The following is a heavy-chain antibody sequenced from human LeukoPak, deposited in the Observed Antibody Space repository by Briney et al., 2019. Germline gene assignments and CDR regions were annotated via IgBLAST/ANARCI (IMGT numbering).Heavy chain of an antibody. V-gene: IGHV3-7*03. CDR2: IKQDGSEK. D-gene: IGHD4-11*01. CDR3: ARGLHWFDP. CDR1: GFTFNNAW. J-gene: IGHJ5*02. Sequence: PGGSLRLSCAASGFTFNNAWMSWVRQAPGKGLEWVANIKQDGSEKYYVDSVKGRFTISRDNAKNSLYLQMNSLRAEDTAVYYCARGLHWFDPWGQGTLVTVSS.